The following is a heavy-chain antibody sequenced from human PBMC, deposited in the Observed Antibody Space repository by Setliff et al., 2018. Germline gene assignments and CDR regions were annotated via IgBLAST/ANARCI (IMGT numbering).Heavy chain of an antibody. J-gene: IGHJ4*02. V-gene: IGHV2-5*01. CDR2: IYWNDEK. CDR3: AHIADGGNSPRHDY. Sequence: SGPTLVNPTQTLTLTCTFSGFSLSTSLVGVGWIRQPPGKALEWLALIYWNDEKRYSPSLKSRLTITKDTSKNQVVLTMTNMDPVDTATYYCAHIADGGNSPRHDYWGQGTLVTVSS. CDR1: GFSLSTSLVG. D-gene: IGHD2-21*01.